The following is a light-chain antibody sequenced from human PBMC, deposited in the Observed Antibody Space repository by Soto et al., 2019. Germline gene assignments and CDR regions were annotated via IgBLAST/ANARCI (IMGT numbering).Light chain of an antibody. CDR2: GAS. V-gene: IGKV3-20*01. J-gene: IGKJ3*01. Sequence: EIVLTQSPGTLSLSPGERATLSCRASQSFRGSYLAWYQQKPGQAPRLLISGASSRATGIPDRFSGSGSGTDFTLTISRREPEDCAVYYCQHYGSALFTFGPGTNVDVK. CDR3: QHYGSALFT. CDR1: QSFRGSY.